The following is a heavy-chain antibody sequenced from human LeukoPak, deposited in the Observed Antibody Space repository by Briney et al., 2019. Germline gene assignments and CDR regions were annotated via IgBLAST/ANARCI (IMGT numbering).Heavy chain of an antibody. CDR2: INHSGST. J-gene: IGHJ3*02. CDR1: GGSFSGYY. Sequence: SETLSLTCAVYGGSFSGYYWSWIRQPPGKGLEWSGEINHSGSTNYNPSLKSRVTISVDTSKNQFSLKLSSVTAADTAVYYCARGRARGIPRPDAFDIWGQGTMVTVSS. CDR3: ARGRARGIPRPDAFDI. V-gene: IGHV4-34*01. D-gene: IGHD5-18*01.